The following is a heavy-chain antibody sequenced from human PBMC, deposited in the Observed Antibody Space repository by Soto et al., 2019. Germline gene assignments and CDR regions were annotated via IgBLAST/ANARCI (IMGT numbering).Heavy chain of an antibody. CDR1: GFTLSDYS. J-gene: IGHJ4*02. CDR2: ISRSSGTV. V-gene: IGHV3-48*02. D-gene: IGHD2-2*01. Sequence: EVQLVESGGGLVQPGGSLRLFCAASGFTLSDYSMNWVRQAPGKGLEWISYISRSSGTVYYADSVKGRFTVSRDNAENSLYLQMNSLRDEDTAVYYCARDRYCTSTSCDSPVDYWGQGTLVTVSS. CDR3: ARDRYCTSTSCDSPVDY.